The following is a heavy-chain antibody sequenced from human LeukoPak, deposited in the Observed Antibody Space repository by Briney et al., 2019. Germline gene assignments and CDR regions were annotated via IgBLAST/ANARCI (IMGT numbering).Heavy chain of an antibody. CDR3: ARDGATNFDY. D-gene: IGHD1-26*01. V-gene: IGHV3-66*01. J-gene: IGHJ4*02. CDR1: GFTVSSTY. CDR2: IYSGGRT. Sequence: GGSLRLSSAASGFTVSSTYMSWVRQAPGKGLEWVSVIYSGGRTDYADSVKGRFTISRDNSKNTLYLQLNSLRAEDTAVYYCARDGATNFDYWGQGTLVTVSS.